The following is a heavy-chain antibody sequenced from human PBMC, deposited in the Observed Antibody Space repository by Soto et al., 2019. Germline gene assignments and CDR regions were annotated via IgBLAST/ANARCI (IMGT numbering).Heavy chain of an antibody. CDR3: ARGNDYDILTGPDY. CDR1: GFTVSSNY. V-gene: IGHV3-66*01. Sequence: PGGSLRLSCAASGFTVSSNYTSWVRQAPGKGLEWVSVIYSGGSTYYADSVKGRFTISRDNSKNTLYLQMNSLRAEDTAVYYCARGNDYDILTGPDYWGQGTLVTSPQ. J-gene: IGHJ4*02. D-gene: IGHD3-9*01. CDR2: IYSGGST.